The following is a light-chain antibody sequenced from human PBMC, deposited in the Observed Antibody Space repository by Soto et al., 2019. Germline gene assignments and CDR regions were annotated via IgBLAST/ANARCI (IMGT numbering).Light chain of an antibody. CDR1: QSVTSY. CDR2: GAS. CDR3: QQYSNWPWT. V-gene: IGKV3-15*01. J-gene: IGKJ1*01. Sequence: EIVMTQSPATLSVSPGEKATLSCRASQSVTSYLAWYQQTPGQAPRLLIQGASARATDVPARFSGSGSGTEFTLTISSLQSEDFAGYYCQQYSNWPWTFGKGTKVAI.